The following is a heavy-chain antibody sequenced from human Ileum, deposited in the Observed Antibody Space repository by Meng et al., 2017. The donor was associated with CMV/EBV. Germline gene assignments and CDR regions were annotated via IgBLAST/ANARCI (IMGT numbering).Heavy chain of an antibody. CDR3: ARAARFLVVMFDY. CDR1: GGWFSGYD. V-gene: IGHV4-34*01. Sequence: CGVNGGWFSGYDWTWIRQPPGKGLEWIGEINHRGSTNYNSSLKSRVTISVDTSKNQFSLKLSSVTAADTAVYYCARAARFLVVMFDYWGQGILVTVSS. D-gene: IGHD3-3*01. CDR2: INHRGST. J-gene: IGHJ4*02.